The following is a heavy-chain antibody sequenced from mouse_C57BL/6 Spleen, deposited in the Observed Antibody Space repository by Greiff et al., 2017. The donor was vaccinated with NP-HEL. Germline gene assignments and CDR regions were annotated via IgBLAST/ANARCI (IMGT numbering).Heavy chain of an antibody. CDR1: GYTFTDYE. J-gene: IGHJ4*01. Sequence: LMRPGASVTLSCKASGYTFTDYEMHWVKQTPVHGLEWIGAIDPETGGTAYNQKFKGKAILTADKSSSTAYMELRSLTSEDSAVYYCTRTVYYAMDYWGQGTSVTVSS. V-gene: IGHV1-15*01. CDR2: IDPETGGT. CDR3: TRTVYYAMDY.